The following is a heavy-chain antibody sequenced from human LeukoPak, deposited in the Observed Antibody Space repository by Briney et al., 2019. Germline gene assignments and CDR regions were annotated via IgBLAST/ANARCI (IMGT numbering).Heavy chain of an antibody. Sequence: SETLSLTCTVSGGPISSYYWSWIRQPAGKGLEWIGHIYTSGNTNYNPSLKSRVTMSVGTSKNQFSLKLSSVTAADTAVYYCARLGFGDYPFDYWGQGTLVTVSS. D-gene: IGHD4-17*01. V-gene: IGHV4-4*07. J-gene: IGHJ4*02. CDR2: IYTSGNT. CDR3: ARLGFGDYPFDY. CDR1: GGPISSYY.